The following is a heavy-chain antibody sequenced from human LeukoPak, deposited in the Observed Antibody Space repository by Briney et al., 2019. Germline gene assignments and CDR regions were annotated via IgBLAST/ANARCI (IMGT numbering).Heavy chain of an antibody. CDR1: GDCVTSERFY. J-gene: IGHJ4*02. CDR3: ARAPHTSPTDYYFDF. Sequence: SETLSLTCNVSGDCVTSERFYWAWIRQPPGTGPEWMGTIYRSGSAYYNPSLKSRLTISIDTSKNQFSLKLTSVTAADTALYFCARAPHTSPTDYYFDFWGPGTLVTVSS. V-gene: IGHV4-39*07. CDR2: IYRSGSA. D-gene: IGHD1-14*01.